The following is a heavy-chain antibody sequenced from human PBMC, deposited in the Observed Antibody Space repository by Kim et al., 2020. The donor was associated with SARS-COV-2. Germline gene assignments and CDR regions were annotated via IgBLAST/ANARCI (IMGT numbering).Heavy chain of an antibody. CDR3: ARTGITMVRGVILNWFDP. D-gene: IGHD3-10*01. Sequence: GGSLRLSCAASGFTFSSYWMSWVRQAPGKGLEWVANIKQDGSEKYYVDSVKGRFTISRDNAKNSLYLQMNSLRAEDTAVYYCARTGITMVRGVILNWFDPWGQGTLVTVSS. CDR1: GFTFSSYW. J-gene: IGHJ5*02. V-gene: IGHV3-7*03. CDR2: IKQDGSEK.